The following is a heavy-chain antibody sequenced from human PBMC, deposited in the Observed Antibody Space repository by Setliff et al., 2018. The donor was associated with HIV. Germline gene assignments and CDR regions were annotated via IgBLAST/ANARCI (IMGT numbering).Heavy chain of an antibody. CDR2: ISWNSGSI. D-gene: IGHD3-9*01. J-gene: IGHJ4*02. CDR3: AKGSKIVIRYFDWLSY. CDR1: GFTFDDYA. V-gene: IGHV3-9*01. Sequence: GGSLRLSCAASGFTFDDYAMHWVRQAPGKGLEWVSGISWNSGSIGYADSVKGRFTISRDNAKNSLYLQMNSLRAEDTALYYCAKGSKIVIRYFDWLSYWGQGTLVTVSS.